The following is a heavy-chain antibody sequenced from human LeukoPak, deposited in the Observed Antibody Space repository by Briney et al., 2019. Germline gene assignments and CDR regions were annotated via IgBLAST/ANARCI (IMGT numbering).Heavy chain of an antibody. Sequence: SETLSLTCTVSGGSISSYYWSWIRQPPGKGLEWMGYIYYSGGTNYNPPLKSRVTISVDTSKNQFSLKLSSVTAADTAVYYCARLAQSTYYYGMDVWGQGTTVTVSS. CDR1: GGSISSYY. J-gene: IGHJ6*02. CDR2: IYYSGGT. D-gene: IGHD2-2*01. CDR3: ARLAQSTYYYGMDV. V-gene: IGHV4-59*08.